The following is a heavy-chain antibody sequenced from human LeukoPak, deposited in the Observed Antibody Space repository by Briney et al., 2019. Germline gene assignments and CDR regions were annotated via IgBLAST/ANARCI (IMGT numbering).Heavy chain of an antibody. D-gene: IGHD2-2*01. CDR3: ARIPTNAVPSAHNGFDI. V-gene: IGHV4-59*08. CDR2: IYYSGST. Sequence: SETLSLTCTVSGGSISSYYWSWVRQPPGKGLEWIGHIYYSGSTNYKPSLKSRVTISVDTSKNQFSLRLNSVTAADTSIYYCARIPTNAVPSAHNGFDIWGQGTMLTVSS. CDR1: GGSISSYY. J-gene: IGHJ3*02.